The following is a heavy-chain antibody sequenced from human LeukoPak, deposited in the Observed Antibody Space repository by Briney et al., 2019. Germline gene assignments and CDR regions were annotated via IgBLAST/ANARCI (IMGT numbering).Heavy chain of an antibody. J-gene: IGHJ4*02. CDR1: GGSISSYY. D-gene: IGHD1-26*01. Sequence: NPSETLSLTCTVSGGSISSYYWSWIRQPAGKGLEWIGRVYTSGSTNYNPSLKSRVTISVDKSKNQFSLMLSSVTAADTAVYYCARVSYDGRGALFDYWGQGTLVTVSS. V-gene: IGHV4-4*07. CDR2: VYTSGST. CDR3: ARVSYDGRGALFDY.